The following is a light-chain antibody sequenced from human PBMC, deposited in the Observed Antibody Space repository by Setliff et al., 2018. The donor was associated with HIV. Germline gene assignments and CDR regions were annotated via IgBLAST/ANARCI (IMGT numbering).Light chain of an antibody. CDR3: QAWDSSTYV. CDR1: KLGDKY. Sequence: SYELTQPPSVSVSPGQTASITCSGAKLGDKYACWYQQKPGQSPVLVIYQDNKRPSGIPERFSGSNSGNTATLTISGTQAMDEADYFCQAWDSSTYVFGTGT. V-gene: IGLV3-1*01. J-gene: IGLJ1*01. CDR2: QDN.